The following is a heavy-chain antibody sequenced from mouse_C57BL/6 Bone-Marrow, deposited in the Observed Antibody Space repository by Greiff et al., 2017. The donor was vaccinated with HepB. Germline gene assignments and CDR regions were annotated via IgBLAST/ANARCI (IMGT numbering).Heavy chain of an antibody. V-gene: IGHV1-64*01. D-gene: IGHD2-1*01. CDR3: ARKRVYYFAY. CDR2: IHPNSGST. Sequence: QVQLQQPGAELVKPGASVKLSCKASGYTFTSYWMHWVKQRPGQGLEWIGMIHPNSGSTNYNEKFKSKATLTVDKSSSTAYMQLCSLTSEDSAVYYCARKRVYYFAYWGQGTLVTVSA. J-gene: IGHJ3*01. CDR1: GYTFTSYW.